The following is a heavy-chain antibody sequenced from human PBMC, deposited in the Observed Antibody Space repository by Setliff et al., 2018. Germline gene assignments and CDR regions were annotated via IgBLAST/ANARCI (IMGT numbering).Heavy chain of an antibody. CDR3: ATFPYGDHSYYYNGMDV. V-gene: IGHV1-8*03. D-gene: IGHD4-17*01. J-gene: IGHJ6*02. CDR2: MNPNSGNT. CDR1: GYTFTSYD. Sequence: ASVKVSCKASGYTFTSYDINWVRQATGQGLEWMGWMNPNSGNTGYAQKFQGRVTITRNTSISTAYMELSSLRSEDTAVYYCATFPYGDHSYYYNGMDVWGQGTTVTVSS.